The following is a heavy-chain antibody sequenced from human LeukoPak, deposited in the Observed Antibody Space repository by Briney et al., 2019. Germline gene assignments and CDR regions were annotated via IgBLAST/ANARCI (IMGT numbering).Heavy chain of an antibody. J-gene: IGHJ4*02. D-gene: IGHD3-22*01. CDR3: ARSPHYDSLFDY. Sequence: PSDTLSLTCTVSGGSISSSSYYWGWIRQPPGKGLEWIGSIYYSGSTYYNPSLKSRVTISVDTSKNQFSLKLSSVTAADTAVYYCARSPHYDSLFDYWGQGTLVTVSS. CDR1: GGSISSSSYY. V-gene: IGHV4-39*07. CDR2: IYYSGST.